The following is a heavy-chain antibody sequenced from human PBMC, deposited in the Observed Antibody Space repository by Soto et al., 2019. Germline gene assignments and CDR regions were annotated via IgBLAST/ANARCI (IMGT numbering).Heavy chain of an antibody. CDR3: ARVNGGYGDLHYYYGMDV. J-gene: IGHJ6*02. D-gene: IGHD4-17*01. CDR2: ISSSGSTI. Sequence: QVQLVESGGGLVKPGGSLRLSCAASGFTFSDYYMRWIRQASGKGMEWVAYISSSGSTIYYADSVKGRFTISRDNDKNSLYLQMTSLRAEDTAVYYCARVNGGYGDLHYYYGMDVWGQGTTVTVSS. V-gene: IGHV3-11*01. CDR1: GFTFSDYY.